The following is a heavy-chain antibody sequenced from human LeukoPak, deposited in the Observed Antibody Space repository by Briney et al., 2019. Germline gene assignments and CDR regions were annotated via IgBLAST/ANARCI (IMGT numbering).Heavy chain of an antibody. CDR1: GFTFSSYA. Sequence: GGSLRLSCAASGFTFSSYAMSWVRQAPGKGLEWVSGISDSGGNTYHADSVKGRFTISRDTSKSTLYLQMNSLRAEDTAVYYCARSMYSWGPFDYWGQGTLVTVSS. D-gene: IGHD1-20*01. CDR3: ARSMYSWGPFDY. V-gene: IGHV3-23*01. CDR2: ISDSGGNT. J-gene: IGHJ4*02.